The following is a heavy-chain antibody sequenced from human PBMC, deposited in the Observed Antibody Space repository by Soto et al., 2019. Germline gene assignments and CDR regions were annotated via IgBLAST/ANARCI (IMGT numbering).Heavy chain of an antibody. J-gene: IGHJ6*02. Sequence: SETLSLTCTVSCGSISSYYWSWIRQPPGKGLEWIGYIYYSGSTNYNPSLKSRVTISVDTSKNQFSLKLSSVTAADTTVYYCATGIQLSTSYYYGMDVWGQGTTVTVSS. D-gene: IGHD1-1*01. CDR3: ATGIQLSTSYYYGMDV. CDR2: IYYSGST. V-gene: IGHV4-59*01. CDR1: CGSISSYY.